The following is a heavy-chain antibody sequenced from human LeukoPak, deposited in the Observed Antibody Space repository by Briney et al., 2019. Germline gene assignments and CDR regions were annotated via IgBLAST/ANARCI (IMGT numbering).Heavy chain of an antibody. CDR3: AKDRFMAAAGTFDY. CDR1: GFTFSSYG. V-gene: IGHV3-23*01. D-gene: IGHD6-13*01. Sequence: GGSLRLSCAASGFTFSSYGMSWVRQAPGKGLEWVSGISGSGGSTYYADSVKGRFTISRDNSKNTLYLQMNSLRAEDTAVYYCAKDRFMAAAGTFDYWGQGTLVTVSS. CDR2: ISGSGGST. J-gene: IGHJ4*02.